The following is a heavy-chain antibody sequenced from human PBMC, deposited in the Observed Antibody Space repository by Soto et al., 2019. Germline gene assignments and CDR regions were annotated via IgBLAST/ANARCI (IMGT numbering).Heavy chain of an antibody. V-gene: IGHV5-51*01. J-gene: IGHJ6*02. D-gene: IGHD2-2*01. Sequence: XESLTIFRKGSGYSFTSYWIGLVPQMPGKGVEWMGFLYTGDSDTSDSPSFQGQVTISADKSISTAYLQWSSLKASDTAMYYCSRLDCSSTSCRTYYYYGMDVGGQGTTVTAP. CDR2: LYTGDSDT. CDR3: SRLDCSSTSCRTYYYYGMDV. CDR1: GYSFTSYW.